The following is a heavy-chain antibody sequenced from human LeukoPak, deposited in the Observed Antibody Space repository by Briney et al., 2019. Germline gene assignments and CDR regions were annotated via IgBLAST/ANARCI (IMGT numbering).Heavy chain of an antibody. Sequence: SETLSLTCTVSGGSISSYYWSWIRQPPGKGLEWIWYIYYSGSTSYNPSLKSRVTISVDTSKNQFSLNLSSVTAADTAVYYCASIRDTALRYWYFDLWGRGTLVSVSS. CDR3: ASIRDTALRYWYFDL. CDR2: IYYSGST. J-gene: IGHJ2*01. V-gene: IGHV4-59*01. D-gene: IGHD5-18*01. CDR1: GGSISSYY.